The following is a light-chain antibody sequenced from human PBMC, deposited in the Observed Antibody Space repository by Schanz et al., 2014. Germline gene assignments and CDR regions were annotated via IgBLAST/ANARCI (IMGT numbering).Light chain of an antibody. J-gene: IGKJ1*01. CDR1: QSVSSSY. Sequence: EIVLTQSPGTLSLSPGETATLSCRASQSVSSSYLAWYQQKPGQAPNVLIYGASRRATGIPDRFSGSGSGTDFTLTISRLEPEDFAVYYCQHYSLSPLFGQGTKVDI. CDR3: QHYSLSPL. V-gene: IGKV3-20*01. CDR2: GAS.